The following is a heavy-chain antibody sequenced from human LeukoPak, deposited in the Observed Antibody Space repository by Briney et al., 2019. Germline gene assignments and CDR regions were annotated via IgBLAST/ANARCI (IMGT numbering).Heavy chain of an antibody. J-gene: IGHJ6*02. Sequence: GGSLRLSCAASGFTFSGYDMHWVRQGTGKGLEWVSAIGTAGDTYYADSVKGRFTISRDNSKNTLYLQMNSLRAEDTAVYYCARGGGYGDYYQPYYYGMDVWGQGTTVTVS. V-gene: IGHV3-13*01. CDR3: ARGGGYGDYYQPYYYGMDV. CDR2: IGTAGDT. D-gene: IGHD4-17*01. CDR1: GFTFSGYD.